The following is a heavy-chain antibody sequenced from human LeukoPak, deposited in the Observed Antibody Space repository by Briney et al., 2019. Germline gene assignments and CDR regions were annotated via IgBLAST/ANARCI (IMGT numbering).Heavy chain of an antibody. Sequence: SGGSLRLSCAASGFSFSNYSMNWVRQAPGKGLEWVSSISSSSTYIYYADSVKGRFTISRDNAKNTLYLQMNSLRAEDTAVYYCATFGELFYPVDYWGQGTLVTVSS. CDR3: ATFGELFYPVDY. CDR1: GFSFSNYS. J-gene: IGHJ4*02. V-gene: IGHV3-21*01. CDR2: ISSSSTYI. D-gene: IGHD3-10*01.